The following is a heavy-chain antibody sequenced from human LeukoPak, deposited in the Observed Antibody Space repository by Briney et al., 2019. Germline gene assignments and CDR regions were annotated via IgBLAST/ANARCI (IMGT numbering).Heavy chain of an antibody. CDR3: ARLGYCSATSCPFHYYYYSIDV. V-gene: IGHV4-59*08. CDR2: IYYSGST. Sequence: SETLSLTCTVSGGSISSYYWSWIRQPPGKGLEWIGYIYYSGSTNYNPSLKSRVTISVDTSKNQFSLKLTSVTAADTAVYYCARLGYCSATSCPFHYYYYSIDVWGIGTTVTVSS. D-gene: IGHD2-2*01. CDR1: GGSISSYY. J-gene: IGHJ6*03.